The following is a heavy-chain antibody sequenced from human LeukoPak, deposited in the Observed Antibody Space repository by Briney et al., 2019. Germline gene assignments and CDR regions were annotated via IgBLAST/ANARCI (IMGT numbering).Heavy chain of an antibody. CDR1: GYSFTGYY. CDR3: TREGSSTTCSDV. J-gene: IGHJ6*02. V-gene: IGHV1-2*02. D-gene: IGHD2-2*01. CDR2: INPNSGGT. Sequence: ASVRVSCKASGYSFTGYYMHWVRQAPGQGLEWMGWINPNSGGTNYAQKFQGRVTMTRHTSISTAYMELSRLRSDDSAVYYWTREGSSTTCSDVWGQGTTVTVSS.